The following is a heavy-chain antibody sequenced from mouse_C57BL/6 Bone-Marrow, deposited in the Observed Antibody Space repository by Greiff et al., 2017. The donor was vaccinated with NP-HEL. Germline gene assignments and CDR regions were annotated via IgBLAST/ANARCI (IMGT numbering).Heavy chain of an antibody. J-gene: IGHJ4*01. CDR3: ARRLRGYAMDY. CDR2: ICSGGSYT. Sequence: LVESGGDLVKPGGSLKLSCAASGFTFSSYGMSWVRQTPDKRLEWVATICSGGSYTYYPDSVKGRFPISRDNAKNTLYLQMSSLKSEDTAMYYCARRLRGYAMDYWGQGTSVTVSS. V-gene: IGHV5-6*02. D-gene: IGHD2-12*01. CDR1: GFTFSSYG.